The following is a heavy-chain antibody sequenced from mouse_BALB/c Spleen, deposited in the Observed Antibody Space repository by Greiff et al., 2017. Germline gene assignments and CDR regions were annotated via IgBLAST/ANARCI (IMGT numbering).Heavy chain of an antibody. J-gene: IGHJ1*01. CDR3: ASLSYWYFDV. V-gene: IGHV5-9-4*01. CDR1: GFTFSSYA. CDR2: ISSGGSYT. Sequence: EVQGVESGGGLVKPGGSLKLSCAASGFTFSSYAMSWVRQSPEKRLEWVAEISSGGSYTYYPDTVTGRFTISRDNAKNTLYLEMSSLRSEDTAMYYCASLSYWYFDVWGAGTTVTVSS.